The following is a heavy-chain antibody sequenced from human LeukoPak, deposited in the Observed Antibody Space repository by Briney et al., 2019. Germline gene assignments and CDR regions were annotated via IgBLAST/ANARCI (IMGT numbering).Heavy chain of an antibody. CDR3: ASGWLWLKGGFDY. V-gene: IGHV3-11*04. CDR2: ISSSGSTI. J-gene: IGHJ4*02. CDR1: GFTFSDYY. Sequence: GGSLRLSCAASGFTFSDYYMSWIRQAPGKGLEWVSYISSSGSTIYYADSVKGRFTISRDNAKDSLYLQMNSPRAEDTAVYYCASGWLWLKGGFDYWGQGTLVTVSS. D-gene: IGHD5-18*01.